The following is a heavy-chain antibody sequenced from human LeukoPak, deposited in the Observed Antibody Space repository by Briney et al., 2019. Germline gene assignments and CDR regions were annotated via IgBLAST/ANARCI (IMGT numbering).Heavy chain of an antibody. CDR1: GFTFSSYA. D-gene: IGHD6-19*01. Sequence: PGGSLRLSCAASGFTFSSYAMSWVRQAPGKGLEWVSAISGSGGSTYYADSVKGRFTISRDNSKNTLYLQMNSLRAEDTAVYYCAREGFRSGWCFLDYWGQGTLVTVSS. J-gene: IGHJ4*02. V-gene: IGHV3-23*01. CDR3: AREGFRSGWCFLDY. CDR2: ISGSGGST.